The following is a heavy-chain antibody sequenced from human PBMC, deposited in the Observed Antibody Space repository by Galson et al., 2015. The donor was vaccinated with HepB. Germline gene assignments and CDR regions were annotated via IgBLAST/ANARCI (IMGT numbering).Heavy chain of an antibody. CDR3: AKGGGDGYNLGPQFDY. V-gene: IGHV3-30*18. D-gene: IGHD5-24*01. Sequence: SLRLSCAASGFTFSSYGMHWVRQAPGKGLEWVAVISYDGSNKYYADSVKGRFTISRDNSKNTLYLQMNSLRAEDTAVYYCAKGGGDGYNLGPQFDYWGQGTLVTVSS. CDR1: GFTFSSYG. CDR2: ISYDGSNK. J-gene: IGHJ4*02.